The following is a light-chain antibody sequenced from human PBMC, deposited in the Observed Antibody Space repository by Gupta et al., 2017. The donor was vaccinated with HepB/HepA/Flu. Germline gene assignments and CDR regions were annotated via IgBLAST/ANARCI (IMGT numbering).Light chain of an antibody. V-gene: IGKV1-5*03. Sequence: DIQMTQSPSTLSASVGDRVTITCRASQNINNWLAWYQQKPVKAPKLIIYMASSVVIGVPSRFSGRGLGKEFTLTIISRQPDDSANYYCQQYNSYTSFGQWAKVEIK. J-gene: IGKJ1*01. CDR3: QQYNSYTS. CDR1: QNINNW. CDR2: MAS.